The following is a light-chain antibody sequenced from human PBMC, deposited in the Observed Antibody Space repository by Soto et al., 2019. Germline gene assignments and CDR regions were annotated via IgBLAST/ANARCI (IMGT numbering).Light chain of an antibody. J-gene: IGKJ1*01. V-gene: IGKV1-5*03. CDR2: KAS. CDR3: QQYNSYSRT. CDR1: QSISNW. Sequence: DIQMTQSPSTLSASVGDRVTITCRASQSISNWLAGYQQKPGQAPKLLIYKASSLESGVPSRFSGSGSGTEFTLTISSLQPDDFATYYCQQYNSYSRTFGQGTKVEIK.